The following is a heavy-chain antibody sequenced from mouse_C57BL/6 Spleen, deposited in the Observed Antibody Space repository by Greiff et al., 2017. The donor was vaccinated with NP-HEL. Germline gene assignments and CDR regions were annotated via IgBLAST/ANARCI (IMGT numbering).Heavy chain of an antibody. CDR2: IDPSDSYT. J-gene: IGHJ3*01. D-gene: IGHD2-1*01. CDR1: GYTFTSYW. V-gene: IGHV1-69*01. Sequence: VQLQQPGAELVMPGASVKLSCKASGYTFTSYWMHWVKQRPGQGLEWIGEIDPSDSYTNYNQKLKGKSTLTVDKSSSTAYMQLSSLTSEDSAVYYCARDGNYETSWGQGTLVTVSA. CDR3: ARDGNYETS.